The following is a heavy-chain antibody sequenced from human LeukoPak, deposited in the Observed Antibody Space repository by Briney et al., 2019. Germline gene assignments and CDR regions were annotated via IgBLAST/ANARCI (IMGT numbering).Heavy chain of an antibody. CDR3: ARELTYYYDSSGYPDY. D-gene: IGHD3-22*01. CDR2: INPNGITT. J-gene: IGHJ4*02. CDR1: GFIFRNYW. Sequence: GGSLRLSCAASGFIFRNYWMHWVRQAPGKGLVWVARINPNGITTTYTDSVKGRFTISRDNSKNTLYLQMNSLRAEDTAVYYCARELTYYYDSSGYPDYWGQGTLVTVSS. V-gene: IGHV3-74*01.